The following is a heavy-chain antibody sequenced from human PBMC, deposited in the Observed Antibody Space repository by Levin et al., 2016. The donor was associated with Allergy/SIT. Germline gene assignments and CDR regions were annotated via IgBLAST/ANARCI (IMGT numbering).Heavy chain of an antibody. CDR1: GFAFSNYA. J-gene: IGHJ4*02. Sequence: GESLKISCVASGFAFSNYAMSWVRQAPGKGLEWVSTISDRTFYADSVKGRFTISRDNAKNTLFLQMNSLRAEDTAVYYCATHLYGSGTLYEYWGQGALVTVSS. CDR3: ATHLYGSGTLYEY. V-gene: IGHV3-23*01. CDR2: ISDRT. D-gene: IGHD3-10*01.